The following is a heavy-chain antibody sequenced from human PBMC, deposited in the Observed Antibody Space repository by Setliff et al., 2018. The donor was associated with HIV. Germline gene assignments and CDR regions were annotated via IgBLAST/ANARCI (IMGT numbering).Heavy chain of an antibody. CDR3: ARDVGGLQMATNFDY. V-gene: IGHV4-4*07. D-gene: IGHD1-26*01. J-gene: IGHJ4*02. CDR1: GGSISNYY. Sequence: PSETLSLTCTVSGGSISNYYWAWIRQPAGKGLEWIGRIHSSGSTDYNPSLRSRVTMSVDTSNNQFSLRLTSVTAADTAFYYCARDVGGLQMATNFDYWGQGTLVTVSS. CDR2: IHSSGST.